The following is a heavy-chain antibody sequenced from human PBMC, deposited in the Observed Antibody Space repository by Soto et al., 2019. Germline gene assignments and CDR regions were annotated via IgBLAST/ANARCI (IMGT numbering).Heavy chain of an antibody. J-gene: IGHJ4*02. CDR3: ARVQSGSYALYYFDY. Sequence: SETLSLTCTVSGGSISGYYWSWIRQPPGQGLEWIGYIYYSGSTNYNPSLKSRVTISVDKSKNQFSLKLSSVTAGDTAVYFCARVQSGSYALYYFDYWGQGTLVTVSS. CDR1: GGSISGYY. CDR2: IYYSGST. D-gene: IGHD1-26*01. V-gene: IGHV4-59*01.